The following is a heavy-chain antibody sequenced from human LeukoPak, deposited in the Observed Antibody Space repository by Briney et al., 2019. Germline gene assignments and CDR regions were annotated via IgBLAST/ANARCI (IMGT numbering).Heavy chain of an antibody. D-gene: IGHD2-21*01. CDR1: GYTFTSYG. CDR3: ARGHYNIENGDYADFFDK. V-gene: IGHV1-2*02. J-gene: IGHJ4*02. Sequence: ASVKVSCKASGYTFTSYGISWVRQASGQGLEWMGWLNPHSGETNYAQKFQGRVTMTRDTSITTAYLDLRRLRSDDTAVYYCARGHYNIENGDYADFFDKWGQGTLVTVSS. CDR2: LNPHSGET.